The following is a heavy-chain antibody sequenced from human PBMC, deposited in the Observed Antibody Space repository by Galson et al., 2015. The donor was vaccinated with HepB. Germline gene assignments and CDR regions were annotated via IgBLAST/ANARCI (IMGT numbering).Heavy chain of an antibody. CDR2: IKPDGSEE. Sequence: SLRLSCAASGFTFRTSWMSWVRQTPGKGLEWVANIKPDGSEEFYVDSVRGRFTISRDNAKNSLYLQMNRLRAEDTAVYYCARPHIIVLLGITGWFHPWGQGTLVAVSS. J-gene: IGHJ5*02. D-gene: IGHD2-15*01. V-gene: IGHV3-7*01. CDR1: GFTFRTSW. CDR3: ARPHIIVLLGITGWFHP.